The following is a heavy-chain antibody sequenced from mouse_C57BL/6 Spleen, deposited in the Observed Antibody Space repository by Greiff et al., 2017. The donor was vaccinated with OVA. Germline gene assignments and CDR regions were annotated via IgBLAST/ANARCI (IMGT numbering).Heavy chain of an antibody. CDR1: GFTFSDYG. V-gene: IGHV5-17*01. D-gene: IGHD1-1*01. CDR3: ARTYYGSSSFDY. J-gene: IGHJ2*01. Sequence: DVHLVESGGGLVKPGGSLKLSCAASGFTFSDYGMHWVRQAPEKGLEWVAYISRGSSTIYYADTVKGRFTISRDNAKNTMFLQMTSRRVEDTAMDYCARTYYGSSSFDYWGQGTTLTVSS. CDR2: ISRGSSTI.